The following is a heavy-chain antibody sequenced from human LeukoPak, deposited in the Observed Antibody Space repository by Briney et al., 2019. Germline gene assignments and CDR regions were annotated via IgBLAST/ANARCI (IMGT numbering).Heavy chain of an antibody. D-gene: IGHD2-2*01. CDR3: ASRGGVVVPVPFQH. CDR2: IYYSGST. J-gene: IGHJ1*01. V-gene: IGHV4-39*01. Sequence: SETLSLTCTVSGGSISSSSYYWGWIRQPPGKGLEWIGSIYYSGSTYYNPSRKSRVTISVDTSKNQFSLKLSSVTAADTAVYYCASRGGVVVPVPFQHWGQGTLVTVSS. CDR1: GGSISSSSYY.